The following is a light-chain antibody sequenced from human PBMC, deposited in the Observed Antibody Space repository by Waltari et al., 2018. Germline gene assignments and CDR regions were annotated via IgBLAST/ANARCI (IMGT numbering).Light chain of an antibody. CDR3: QQYYSIGGT. CDR1: QSVLYSSNNKNY. V-gene: IGKV4-1*01. CDR2: WAS. Sequence: DIVMTQSPDSLAVSLGERATINCKSSQSVLYSSNNKNYLAWYQQKPGQPPKLLIYWASTRESGVPDRFSGSGSGTDFTLTISSLQAEDVAVYYCQQYYSIGGTFGQGTRVDIK. J-gene: IGKJ1*01.